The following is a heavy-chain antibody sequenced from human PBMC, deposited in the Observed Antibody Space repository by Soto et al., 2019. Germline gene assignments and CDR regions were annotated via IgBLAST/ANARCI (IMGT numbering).Heavy chain of an antibody. CDR3: ARDTESNRYND. CDR1: GYTLTTSV. CDR2: IRPDNGNR. J-gene: IGHJ1*01. D-gene: IGHD1-20*01. V-gene: IGHV1-18*01. Sequence: ASVKVSCNTPGYTLTTSVISWVRPPPGQGLEWVGWIRPDNGNRKSAQRLQGRVTLTTDTSASTAYMELRSLTSDDTAMYYCARDTESNRYNDWGQGTLVTVSS.